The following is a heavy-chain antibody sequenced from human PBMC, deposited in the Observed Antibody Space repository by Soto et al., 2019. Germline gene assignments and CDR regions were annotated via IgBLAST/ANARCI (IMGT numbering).Heavy chain of an antibody. V-gene: IGHV3-23*01. CDR2: ISGSGGST. CDR3: AKKPRFGDSSGYYHDYFDY. CDR1: GFTFSSYA. Sequence: PGGSLRLSCAASGFTFSSYAMSWVRQAPGEGLEWVSAISGSGGSTYYADSVKGRFTISRDNSKNTLYLQMDSLRAEDTAVYYCAKKPRFGDSSGYYHDYFDYWGQGTLVTVSS. J-gene: IGHJ4*02. D-gene: IGHD3-22*01.